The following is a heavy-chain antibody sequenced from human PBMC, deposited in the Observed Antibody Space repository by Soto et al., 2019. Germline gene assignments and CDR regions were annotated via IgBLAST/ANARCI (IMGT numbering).Heavy chain of an antibody. CDR3: AGLNFRENYFDF. CDR1: GYTFITHW. J-gene: IGHJ4*02. Sequence: EVQLVQSGAEVKKPGESLKISCKGSGYTFITHWIAWVRQMPGKGLEWMGIIYPADSDSKYSPSFQGQVTFSVDKSISTAYLQWNSLRASDTAMYYCAGLNFRENYFDFWGQGTLVTVSS. CDR2: IYPADSDS. D-gene: IGHD3-3*01. V-gene: IGHV5-51*03.